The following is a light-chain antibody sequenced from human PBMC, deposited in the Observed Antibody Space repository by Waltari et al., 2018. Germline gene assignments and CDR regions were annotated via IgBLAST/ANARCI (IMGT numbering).Light chain of an antibody. CDR3: SSYISSSTLEL. CDR2: DVS. Sequence: QSALPQPASVSGSPGPSITISCTGTSIDVGAYNYVSWYQQPPGKAPKLMIYDVSNRPSGVSTRFSGSKSGNTASLTISGLQAEDEADYYCSSYISSSTLELFGGGTSLTVL. V-gene: IGLV2-14*03. CDR1: SIDVGAYNY. J-gene: IGLJ2*01.